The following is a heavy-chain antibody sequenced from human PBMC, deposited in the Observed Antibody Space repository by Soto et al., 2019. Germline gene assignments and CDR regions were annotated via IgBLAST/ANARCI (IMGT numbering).Heavy chain of an antibody. CDR3: ALTYSRYDGFDY. CDR2: INPSDGTT. D-gene: IGHD5-12*01. V-gene: IGHV1-46*01. CDR1: GYTFTTYF. J-gene: IGHJ4*02. Sequence: ASVKVSCKASGYTFTTYFMQWVRQAPGQGLEWMGIINPSDGTTSYAQKFQGRVTVTRDTSTSTVYMDLSSLRSEDTAVYYCALTYSRYDGFDYWGQGTLVTVSS.